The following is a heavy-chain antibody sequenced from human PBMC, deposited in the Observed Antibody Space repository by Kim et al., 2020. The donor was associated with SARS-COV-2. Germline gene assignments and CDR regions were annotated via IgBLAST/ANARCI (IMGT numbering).Heavy chain of an antibody. CDR1: GGSFSGYN. CDR2: ISYSGST. Sequence: SETLSLTCAVYGGSFSGYNWNWIRQPPGKGLEWIGEISYSGSTNYNPSLKSRVTISVDTSKNHYSLRLSSVTAAATAVYYCASNVNAFDIWGQGTMVTVSS. CDR3: ASNVNAFDI. V-gene: IGHV4-34*01. J-gene: IGHJ3*02.